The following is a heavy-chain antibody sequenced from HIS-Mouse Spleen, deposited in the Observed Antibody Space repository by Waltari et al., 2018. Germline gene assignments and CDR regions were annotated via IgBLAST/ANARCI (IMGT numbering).Heavy chain of an antibody. V-gene: IGHV4-39*07. CDR1: GGSISSSSYY. J-gene: IGHJ2*01. Sequence: QLQLQESGPGLVKPSETLSLTCTVSGGSISSSSYYWGWIRQPPGKGLEWIGGIHYSAGTYYNPSLKGRVTISVDTSKNQFSLKLSAVTAADTAVYYCAREIPYSSSWYDWYFDLWGRGTLVTVSS. CDR3: AREIPYSSSWYDWYFDL. D-gene: IGHD6-13*01. CDR2: IHYSAGT.